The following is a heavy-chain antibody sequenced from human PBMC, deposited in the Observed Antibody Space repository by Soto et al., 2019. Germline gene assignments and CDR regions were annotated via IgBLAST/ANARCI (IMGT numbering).Heavy chain of an antibody. V-gene: IGHV4-59*01. Sequence: SETLSLTCTVSGGSISSYYWSWIRQPPGKGLEWIGYIYYSGSTNYNPSLKSRVTISVDTSKNQFSLKLGSVTAADTAVYYCAREYPSGSLDYWGQGTLVTVSS. J-gene: IGHJ4*02. D-gene: IGHD6-19*01. CDR2: IYYSGST. CDR1: GGSISSYY. CDR3: AREYPSGSLDY.